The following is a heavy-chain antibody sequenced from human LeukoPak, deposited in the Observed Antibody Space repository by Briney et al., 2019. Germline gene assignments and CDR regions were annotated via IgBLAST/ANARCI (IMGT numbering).Heavy chain of an antibody. CDR3: ARLTVTHLYDY. D-gene: IGHD4-17*01. Sequence: PGGSLRLSCAASGFTFSSYAMSWVRQAPGKGLEWVSVIYSGGSTYYADSVKGRFTISRDNSKNTLYLQMNSLRAEDTAVYYCARLTVTHLYDYWGQGTLVTVSS. J-gene: IGHJ4*02. CDR1: GFTFSSYA. V-gene: IGHV3-53*01. CDR2: IYSGGST.